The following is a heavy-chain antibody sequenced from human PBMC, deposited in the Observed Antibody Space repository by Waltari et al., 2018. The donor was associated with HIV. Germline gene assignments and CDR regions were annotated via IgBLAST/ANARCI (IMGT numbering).Heavy chain of an antibody. CDR2: ISSSSSTI. J-gene: IGHJ4*02. D-gene: IGHD6-6*01. V-gene: IGHV3-48*01. CDR1: GFTFSSYS. Sequence: EVQLVESGGGLVQPGGSLRLSCAASGFTFSSYSMNWVRQAPGKGLEWVSYISSSSSTIYYANSVKGRFTSSRDNAKNSLYLQMNSLRAEDTAVYYCARDQAPLDYWGQGTLVTVSS. CDR3: ARDQAPLDY.